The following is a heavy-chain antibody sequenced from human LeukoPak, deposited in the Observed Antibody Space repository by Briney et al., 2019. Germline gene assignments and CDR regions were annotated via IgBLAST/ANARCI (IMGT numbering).Heavy chain of an antibody. V-gene: IGHV1-18*04. D-gene: IGHD6-13*01. CDR3: AREIIAAAGTRWFDP. CDR1: GYTFTSYG. J-gene: IGHJ5*02. CDR2: ISAYNGNT. Sequence: GASVKVSCKASGYTFTSYGISWVRQAPGQGLEWMGWISAYNGNTNYAQKLQGRVTMTTDTSTSTAHMELRSLRSDDTAVYYCAREIIAAAGTRWFDPWGQGTLVTVSS.